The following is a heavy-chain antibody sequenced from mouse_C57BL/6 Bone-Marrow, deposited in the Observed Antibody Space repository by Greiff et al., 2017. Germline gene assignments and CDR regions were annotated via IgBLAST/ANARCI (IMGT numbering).Heavy chain of an antibody. CDR3: SKDSSGYLFAY. V-gene: IGHV1-39*01. CDR1: GYSFTDYN. D-gene: IGHD3-2*02. CDR2: INPTYGTT. J-gene: IGHJ3*01. Sequence: EVLRVESGPELVKPGASVKISCKASGYSFTDYNMNWVKQRNGKSLEWLGVINPTYGTTSYTQQFQGKATLSVDHSSSTAYMQLNSLTSEDSAVDYCSKDSSGYLFAYWGQGTLVTVAA.